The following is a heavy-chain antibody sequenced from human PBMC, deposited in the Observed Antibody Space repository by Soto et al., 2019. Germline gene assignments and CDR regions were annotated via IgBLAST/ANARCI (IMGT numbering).Heavy chain of an antibody. CDR1: GGSFSGYY. Sequence: PSETLSLTCAVYGGSFSGYYWSWIRQPPGKGLEWIGEINHSGNTYYNPSLKSRVAISIDRSENQFSLKLTSVTAADTAVYYCAKGACSSTACYEFDSWGQGTLVTVSS. CDR3: AKGACSSTACYEFDS. J-gene: IGHJ5*01. D-gene: IGHD2-2*01. CDR2: INHSGNT. V-gene: IGHV4-34*01.